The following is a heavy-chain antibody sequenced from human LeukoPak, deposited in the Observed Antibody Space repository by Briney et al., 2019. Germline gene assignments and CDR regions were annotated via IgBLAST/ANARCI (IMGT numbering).Heavy chain of an antibody. CDR2: IITYKGNT. CDR3: ARGECGGDCPYYVDV. Sequence: ASVKVSCKASGFTFTSYGITWVRPAPGQGLAWMGWIITYKGNTHYAQKLQGRVTLATDTSTSTAYMELSSLRSEDTAVYYCARGECGGDCPYYVDVWGKGTTVTVSS. V-gene: IGHV1-18*01. CDR1: GFTFTSYG. J-gene: IGHJ6*03. D-gene: IGHD2-21*02.